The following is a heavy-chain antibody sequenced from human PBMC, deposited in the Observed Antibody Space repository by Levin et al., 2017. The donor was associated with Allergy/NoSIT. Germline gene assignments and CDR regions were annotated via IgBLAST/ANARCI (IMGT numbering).Heavy chain of an antibody. CDR1: GFTFTSSA. CDR3: AADNCSGGSCYLAFDI. D-gene: IGHD2-15*01. Sequence: ASVKVSCKASGFTFTSSAVQWVRQARGQRLEWIGWIVVGSGNTNYAQKFQERVTITRDMSTSTAYMELSSLRSEDTAVYYCAADNCSGGSCYLAFDIWGQGTMVTVSS. V-gene: IGHV1-58*01. CDR2: IVVGSGNT. J-gene: IGHJ3*02.